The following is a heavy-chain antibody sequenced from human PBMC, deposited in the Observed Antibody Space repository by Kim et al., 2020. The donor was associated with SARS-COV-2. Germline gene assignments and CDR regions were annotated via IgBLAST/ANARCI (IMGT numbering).Heavy chain of an antibody. J-gene: IGHJ3*02. Sequence: SVKVSCKASGCTFSSYAISWVRQAPGQGLEWMGRIIPILGIANYAQKFQGRVTITADKSTSTAYMELSSLRSEDTAVYYCARGSPPGDLESFDIWGQGTMVTVSS. V-gene: IGHV1-69*04. D-gene: IGHD2-21*02. CDR1: GCTFSSYA. CDR3: ARGSPPGDLESFDI. CDR2: IIPILGIA.